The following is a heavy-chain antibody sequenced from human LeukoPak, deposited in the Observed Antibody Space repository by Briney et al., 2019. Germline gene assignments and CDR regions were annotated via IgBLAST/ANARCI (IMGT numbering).Heavy chain of an antibody. CDR2: IYYNGNT. D-gene: IGHD1-26*01. CDR3: ARGRSNYYGMDV. J-gene: IGHJ6*02. V-gene: IGHV4-59*07. CDR1: DVSINSYY. Sequence: PSDTLSLTCSVSDVSINSYYWNWIRRPPGKGLEWIGYIYYNGNTNYSTSLKSRVTMSVDTSKNLFSLKVSSVTAADTAVYYCARGRSNYYGMDVWGQGTTVTVSS.